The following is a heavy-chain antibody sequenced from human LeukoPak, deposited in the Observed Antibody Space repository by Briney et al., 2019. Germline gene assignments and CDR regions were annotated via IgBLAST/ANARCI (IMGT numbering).Heavy chain of an antibody. J-gene: IGHJ4*02. CDR2: VSGRGGST. V-gene: IGHV3-23*01. CDR3: AKDLDIVATITGN. D-gene: IGHD5-12*01. CDR1: GFTFSSYA. Sequence: GGSLRLSCAASGFTFSSYAMSWVRQAPGKGLEWVSGVSGRGGSTYYADSVKGRFTISRDNSKNTLYLQMNSLRAEDTAVYYCAKDLDIVATITGNWGQGTLVTVSS.